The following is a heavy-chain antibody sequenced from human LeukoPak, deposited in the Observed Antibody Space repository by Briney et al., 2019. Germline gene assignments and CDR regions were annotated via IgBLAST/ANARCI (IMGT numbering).Heavy chain of an antibody. V-gene: IGHV3-23*01. CDR2: ISGSGGST. J-gene: IGHJ4*02. CDR3: AKDLSPRPYSGGFDY. D-gene: IGHD6-19*01. Sequence: GGSLRLSCAASGFTFSSYAMSWVRQAPGKGLEWVSAISGSGGSTYYADSVKGRFTISRDNSKNTLYLQMNSLRAEDTAVYYCAKDLSPRPYSGGFDYWGQGTLVTVSS. CDR1: GFTFSSYA.